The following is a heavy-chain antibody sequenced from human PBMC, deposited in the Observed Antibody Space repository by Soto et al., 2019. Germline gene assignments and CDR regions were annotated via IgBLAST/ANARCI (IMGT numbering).Heavy chain of an antibody. CDR1: GYTFTSYG. D-gene: IGHD1-26*01. Sequence: ASVKVSCKASGYTFTSYGISWVRQAPGQGLEWMGWISAYNGNTNYAQKLQGRVTMTTDTSTSTAYMELRSLRSDDTAVYYCASYVVGATLAYYYYGMDVWGQGTTVTVSS. J-gene: IGHJ6*02. V-gene: IGHV1-18*01. CDR3: ASYVVGATLAYYYYGMDV. CDR2: ISAYNGNT.